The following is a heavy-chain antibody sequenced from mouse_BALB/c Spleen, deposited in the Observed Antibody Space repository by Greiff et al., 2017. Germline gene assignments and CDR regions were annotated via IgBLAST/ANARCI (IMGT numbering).Heavy chain of an antibody. CDR2: IWSGGST. CDR3: ARNGNRGYAMDY. CDR1: GFSLTSYG. J-gene: IGHJ4*01. V-gene: IGHV2-2*02. Sequence: VQRVESGPGLVQPSQSLSITCTVSGFSLTSYGVHWVRQSPGKGLEWLGVIWSGGSTDYNAAFISRLSISKDNSKSQVFFKMNSLQANDTAIYYCARNGNRGYAMDYWGQGTSVTVSS.